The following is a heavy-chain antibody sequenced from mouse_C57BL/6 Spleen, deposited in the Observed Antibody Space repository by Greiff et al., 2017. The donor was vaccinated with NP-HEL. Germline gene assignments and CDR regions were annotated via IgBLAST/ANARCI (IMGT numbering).Heavy chain of an antibody. CDR1: GYTFTSYW. CDR2: IDPSDSYT. V-gene: IGHV1-50*01. D-gene: IGHD1-1*01. CDR3: AGNYYGSRGYFDV. Sequence: VQLQQPGAELVKPGASVKLSCKASGYTFTSYWMQWVKQRPGQGLEWIGEIDPSDSYTNYNQKFKGKATLTVDTSSSTAYMQLSSLTSEDSAVYYCAGNYYGSRGYFDVWGTGTTVTVSS. J-gene: IGHJ1*03.